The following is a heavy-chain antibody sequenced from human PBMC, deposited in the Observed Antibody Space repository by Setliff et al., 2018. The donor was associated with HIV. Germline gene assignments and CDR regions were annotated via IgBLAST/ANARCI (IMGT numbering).Heavy chain of an antibody. J-gene: IGHJ3*02. V-gene: IGHV4-31*03. CDR1: GGSISTGGYY. D-gene: IGHD3-3*01. CDR2: SDYNGRT. CDR3: ARSKTFYDFWGGYYTHGAFKI. Sequence: SETLSLTCTVSGGSISTGGYYWSWIRQQPGKGLEWIGYSDYNGRTYYNPSLKSRVTISVDTSKNQFSLNLTSVTAADTAVYYCARSKTFYDFWGGYYTHGAFKIWGLGTMVTVSS.